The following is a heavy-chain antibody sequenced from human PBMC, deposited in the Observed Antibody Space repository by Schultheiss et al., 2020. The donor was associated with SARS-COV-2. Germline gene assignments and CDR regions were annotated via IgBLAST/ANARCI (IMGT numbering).Heavy chain of an antibody. J-gene: IGHJ2*01. CDR2: IKQDGSEI. Sequence: GESLKISCAASGFTVSASAVHWVRQAPGKGLEWVANIKQDGSEIYYVDSVKGRFTISRDNAKNSLDMQMNSLRVEDTAVYYCARDGSGGWHFDLWGRGTLVTVSS. V-gene: IGHV3-7*01. CDR3: ARDGSGGWHFDL. CDR1: GFTVSASA. D-gene: IGHD6-25*01.